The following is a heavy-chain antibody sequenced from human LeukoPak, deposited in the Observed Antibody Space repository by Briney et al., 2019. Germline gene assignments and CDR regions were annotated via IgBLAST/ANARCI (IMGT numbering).Heavy chain of an antibody. J-gene: IGHJ4*02. Sequence: ASVKVSCKASGYTFTSYGISWVRQAPGQGLEWMGWISAYNGNTNYAQKLQGRVTMTRNTSISTAYMELSSLRSEDTAVYYCARGVHDYVWGSYRGPYYFDYWGQGTLVTVSS. D-gene: IGHD3-16*02. CDR1: GYTFTSYG. CDR2: ISAYNGNT. CDR3: ARGVHDYVWGSYRGPYYFDY. V-gene: IGHV1-18*01.